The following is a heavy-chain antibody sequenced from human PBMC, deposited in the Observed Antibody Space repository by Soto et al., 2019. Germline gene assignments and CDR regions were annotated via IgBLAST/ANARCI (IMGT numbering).Heavy chain of an antibody. CDR1: GGSFSGYY. CDR3: ARFPLVGATEYYYGMDV. V-gene: IGHV4-34*01. Sequence: SETLSLTCAVYGGSFSGYYWSWIRQPPGKGLEWIGEINHSGSTNYNPSLKSRVTISVDTSKNQFSLKLSSVTAADTAVYYCARFPLVGATEYYYGMDVWGQGTTVTVSS. D-gene: IGHD1-26*01. CDR2: INHSGST. J-gene: IGHJ6*02.